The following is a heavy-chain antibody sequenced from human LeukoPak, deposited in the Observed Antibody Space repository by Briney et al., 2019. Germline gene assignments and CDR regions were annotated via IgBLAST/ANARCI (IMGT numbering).Heavy chain of an antibody. CDR1: GYTFTGYY. J-gene: IGHJ5*02. V-gene: IGHV1-2*04. CDR3: ASGYCSGGSCYEGWFDP. Sequence: ASVKVSCKASGYTFTGYYMHWVRQAPGQGLEWMGWINPNSGGTNYAQKFQGWVTMTRDTSISTAYMELSSLRSEDTAVYYCASGYCSGGSCYEGWFDPWGQGTLVTVSS. CDR2: INPNSGGT. D-gene: IGHD2-15*01.